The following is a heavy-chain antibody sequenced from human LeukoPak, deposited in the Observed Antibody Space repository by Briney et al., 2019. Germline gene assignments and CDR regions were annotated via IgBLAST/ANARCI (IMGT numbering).Heavy chain of an antibody. Sequence: GGSLRLSCAASGFTFSSYGMSWVRQAPGKGLEWVSAISGSGGSTYYADSVKGRFTISRDNAKNSLYLQMNSLRAEDTAVYYCARVDSSGYYRLDYWGQGTLVTVSS. V-gene: IGHV3-23*01. CDR2: ISGSGGST. CDR1: GFTFSSYG. J-gene: IGHJ4*02. CDR3: ARVDSSGYYRLDY. D-gene: IGHD3-22*01.